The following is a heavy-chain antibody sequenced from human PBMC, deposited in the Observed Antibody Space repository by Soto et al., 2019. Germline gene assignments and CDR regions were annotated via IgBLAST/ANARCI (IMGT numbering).Heavy chain of an antibody. V-gene: IGHV1-18*01. J-gene: IGHJ6*02. Sequence: ASVKVYCKASGYTFTSSGISWVRQAPGQGLEWMGWISTDNGNTNYAQHLQGRVSLTTDTSTSTAYMDLRSLRSDDTAVYYCARDQGITTLGVYSMYSYGMDVGGPGTTETVSS. CDR1: GYTFTSSG. D-gene: IGHD3-3*01. CDR3: ARDQGITTLGVYSMYSYGMDV. CDR2: ISTDNGNT.